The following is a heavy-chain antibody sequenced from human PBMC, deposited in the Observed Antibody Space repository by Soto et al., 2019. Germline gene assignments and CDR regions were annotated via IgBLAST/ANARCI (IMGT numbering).Heavy chain of an antibody. D-gene: IGHD3-10*01. CDR1: GYTFTSYY. CDR3: ARDHYYGSGSYNYFDY. CDR2: INPSGGST. Sequence: ASVKVSCKASGYTFTSYYMHWVRQAPGQGLEWMGIINPSGGSTSYAQKFQGRVTITRDTSTSTAYMELSSLRSEDTAVYYCARDHYYGSGSYNYFDYWGQGTQVTVSS. J-gene: IGHJ4*02. V-gene: IGHV1-46*01.